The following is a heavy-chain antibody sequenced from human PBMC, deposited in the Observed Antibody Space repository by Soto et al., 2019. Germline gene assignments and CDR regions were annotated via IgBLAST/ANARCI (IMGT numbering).Heavy chain of an antibody. V-gene: IGHV3-33*01. CDR2: IWYDGSNK. CDR1: GFTFSSYG. D-gene: IGHD3-22*01. CDR3: ARDSDYYDSSGYYFDY. J-gene: IGHJ4*02. Sequence: LRLSCAASGFTFSSYGMHWVRQAPGKGLEWVAVIWYDGSNKYYADSVKGRFTISRDNSKNTLYLQMNSLRAEDTAVYYCARDSDYYDSSGYYFDYWGQGTLVTVSS.